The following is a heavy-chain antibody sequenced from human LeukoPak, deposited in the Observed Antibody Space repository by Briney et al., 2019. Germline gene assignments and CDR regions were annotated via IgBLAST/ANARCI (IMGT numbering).Heavy chain of an antibody. CDR2: TYYRSKWYN. CDR3: ARVLVLSFGELLWYYYMDV. J-gene: IGHJ6*03. Sequence: SQTLSLTCAISGDSVSSNSAAWNWIRQSPSRGLEWLGRTYYRSKWYNDYAVSVKSRITINPDTSKNQFSLQLNSVTPEDTAVYYCARVLVLSFGELLWYYYMDVWGKGTTVTISS. V-gene: IGHV6-1*01. CDR1: GDSVSSNSAA. D-gene: IGHD3-10*01.